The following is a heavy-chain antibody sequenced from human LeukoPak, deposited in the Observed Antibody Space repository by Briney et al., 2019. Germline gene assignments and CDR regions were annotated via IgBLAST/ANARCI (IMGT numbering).Heavy chain of an antibody. Sequence: SETLSLTCTVSGGSISSSSYYWGWIRQPPGKGLEWIGSSYYSGSTYYNPSLKSRVTISVDTSKNQFSLKLSSVTAANTAVYYCARHSRAVLRFLAWFDPWGQGTLVTVSS. CDR1: GGSISSSSYY. CDR3: ARHSRAVLRFLAWFDP. D-gene: IGHD3-3*01. J-gene: IGHJ5*02. CDR2: SYYSGST. V-gene: IGHV4-39*01.